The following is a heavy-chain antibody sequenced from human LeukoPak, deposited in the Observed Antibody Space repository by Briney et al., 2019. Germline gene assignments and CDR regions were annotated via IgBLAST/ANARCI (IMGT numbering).Heavy chain of an antibody. Sequence: TSETLSLTCAVSGVSISSSNWWSWVRQPPGQGLEWIGEIYHSGSTNYNPSLKSRVTISVDKSKNQFSLKLSSVTAADTAVYYCARWGVVPAAIYYYYGMDVWGKGTTVTVSS. D-gene: IGHD2-2*02. CDR1: GVSISSSNW. V-gene: IGHV4-4*02. CDR3: ARWGVVPAAIYYYYGMDV. CDR2: IYHSGST. J-gene: IGHJ6*04.